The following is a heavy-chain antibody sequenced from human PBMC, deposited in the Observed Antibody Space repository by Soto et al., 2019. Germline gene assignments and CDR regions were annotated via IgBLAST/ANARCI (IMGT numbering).Heavy chain of an antibody. CDR1: QFTFSNYW. Sequence: GGSLRLSCAGSQFTFSNYWMNWVRQAPVKGLEWVANINQDGSEKYYVDSVKGRFTISRDIAKNSLFLQMNSLRADDTAVYYCARASPGMDVWGQGTTVTVSS. V-gene: IGHV3-7*01. CDR2: INQDGSEK. CDR3: ARASPGMDV. J-gene: IGHJ6*02.